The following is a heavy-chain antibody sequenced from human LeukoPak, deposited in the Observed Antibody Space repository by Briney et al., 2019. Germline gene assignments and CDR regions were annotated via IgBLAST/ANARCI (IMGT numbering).Heavy chain of an antibody. CDR2: IYYTGST. V-gene: IGHV4-39*01. Sequence: SETLSLTCFVSGGSISSSSDYWAWTRQPPGKGLEWIASIYYTGSTYYNPSLKSRVTIYVDASKDQFSLKFTSVTAADTAVYYCARRSGSFDYWGQGTLVTVSS. J-gene: IGHJ4*02. CDR1: GGSISSSSDY. CDR3: ARRSGSFDY.